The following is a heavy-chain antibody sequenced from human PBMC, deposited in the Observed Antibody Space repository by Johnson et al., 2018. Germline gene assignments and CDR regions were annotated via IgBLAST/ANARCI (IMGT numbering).Heavy chain of an antibody. Sequence: QVQLVQSGGGVVQPGRSLRLSCAASGFTFSSYAMHWVRQAPGKGLEWVAVIYSGGSTYYADAVKGRFTISRDNFKNTVYLQMNSLRAEDTAVYYCARDNKDHYYGMDVWGQGTTGTVSS. CDR1: GFTFSSYA. CDR2: IYSGGST. J-gene: IGHJ6*02. D-gene: IGHD1/OR15-1a*01. CDR3: ARDNKDHYYGMDV. V-gene: IGHV3-30*14.